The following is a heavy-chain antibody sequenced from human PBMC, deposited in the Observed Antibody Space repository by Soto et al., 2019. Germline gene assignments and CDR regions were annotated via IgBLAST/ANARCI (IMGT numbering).Heavy chain of an antibody. Sequence: QVQLVQSGAEVKKPGASVKVSCEASGYTFTTYGISWVRQAPGQGLEWMGWISAYNGITNYAQKLQGRVTLTTDTSTSTVYMELRSLSSEDTAVYYCARDYDSSGYSRSPSYLWGRGTLVTVSS. CDR1: GYTFTTYG. CDR2: ISAYNGIT. V-gene: IGHV1-18*01. J-gene: IGHJ2*01. CDR3: ARDYDSSGYSRSPSYL. D-gene: IGHD3-22*01.